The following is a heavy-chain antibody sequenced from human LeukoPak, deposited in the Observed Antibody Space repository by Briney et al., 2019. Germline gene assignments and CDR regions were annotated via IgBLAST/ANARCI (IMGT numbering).Heavy chain of an antibody. J-gene: IGHJ1*01. CDR3: AKEDYGGNGYFQH. Sequence: GGSLRLSCAASGFTFDDYAMHWVRQAPGKGLEWVSGISWNSGSIGYADSVKGRFSISRDNAKNSLYLQMNSLRAEDTALYYCAKEDYGGNGYFQHWGQGTLVTVSS. CDR1: GFTFDDYA. CDR2: ISWNSGSI. D-gene: IGHD4-23*01. V-gene: IGHV3-9*01.